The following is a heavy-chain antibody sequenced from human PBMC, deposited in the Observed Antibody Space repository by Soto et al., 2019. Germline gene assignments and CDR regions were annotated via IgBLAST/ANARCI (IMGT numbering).Heavy chain of an antibody. D-gene: IGHD7-27*01. CDR2: INHSGST. V-gene: IGHV4-34*01. CDR1: GGSFSCYY. Sequence: TSETLSLTCAVYGGSFSCYYWSWIRQPPGKGLEWIGEINHSGSTNYNPSLKSRVTISVDTSKNQFSLKLSSVTAADTAVYYCARGWGRIFDYWGQGTLVTVSS. CDR3: ARGWGRIFDY. J-gene: IGHJ4*02.